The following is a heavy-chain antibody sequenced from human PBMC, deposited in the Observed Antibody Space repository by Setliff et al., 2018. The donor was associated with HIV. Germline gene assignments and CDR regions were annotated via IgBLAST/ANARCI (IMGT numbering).Heavy chain of an antibody. CDR1: GGSISSSSYY. Sequence: PSETLSLTCTVSGGSISSSSYYWAWVRQPPGKGLEWIGSIYYSGSTSYNPSLKSRVTISVDTSKNQFSLKLRSVTAADTAVYSCARRRGYCSGGTCYSGGYWFDPWGQGTLVTVS. J-gene: IGHJ5*02. CDR3: ARRRGYCSGGTCYSGGYWFDP. D-gene: IGHD2-15*01. V-gene: IGHV4-39*01. CDR2: IYYSGST.